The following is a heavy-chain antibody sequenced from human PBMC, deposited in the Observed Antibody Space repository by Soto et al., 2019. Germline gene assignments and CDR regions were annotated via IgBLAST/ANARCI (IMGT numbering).Heavy chain of an antibody. Sequence: QVQLQESGPGLVKPSQTLSLTCTVSGGSISSGDYYWSWIRQPPGKGLEWNGYLYYCGSTYYNPYFQRLITISVDTSKNLYYLKLSSVTAADTAVYYFASNSYGYICSDYWGQGTLFTVSS. J-gene: IGHJ4*02. CDR2: LYYCGST. D-gene: IGHD5-18*01. CDR3: ASNSYGYICSDY. CDR1: GGSISSGDYY. V-gene: IGHV4-30-4*01.